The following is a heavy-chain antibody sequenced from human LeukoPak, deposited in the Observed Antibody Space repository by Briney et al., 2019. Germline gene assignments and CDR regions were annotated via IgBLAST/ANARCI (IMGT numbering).Heavy chain of an antibody. J-gene: IGHJ4*02. V-gene: IGHV1-2*02. D-gene: IGHD6-19*01. CDR1: EYTFTSYY. Sequence: RASVKVSCKASEYTFTSYYMHWVRQAPGQGLEWMGWINPNSGGTNYAQKFQGRVTMTRDTSISTAYMELSRLRSDDTAVYYCARDRSKAVAGTPTVGYWGQGTLVTVSS. CDR3: ARDRSKAVAGTPTVGY. CDR2: INPNSGGT.